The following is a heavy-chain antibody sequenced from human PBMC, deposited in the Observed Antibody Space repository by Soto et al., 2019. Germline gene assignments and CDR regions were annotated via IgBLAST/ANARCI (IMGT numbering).Heavy chain of an antibody. V-gene: IGHV3-74*01. Sequence: EVQLVESGGDLVQPGGSLRLSCAASGFTFSNYCMHWVRQTPGKGLVWVSRLNPDGSRTSYADSVRGRFTISRDNAKNTLYLQMNSLGAADTDVYDCGRVAVTTYYFDTWGHGTLVTVSS. CDR3: GRVAVTTYYFDT. CDR1: GFTFSNYC. CDR2: LNPDGSRT. J-gene: IGHJ4*01. D-gene: IGHD4-17*01.